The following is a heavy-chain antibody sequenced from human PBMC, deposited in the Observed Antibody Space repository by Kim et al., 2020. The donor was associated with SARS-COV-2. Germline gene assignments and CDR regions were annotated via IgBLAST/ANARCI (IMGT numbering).Heavy chain of an antibody. CDR3: ARDHTWSYSSGWYDY. J-gene: IGHJ4*02. D-gene: IGHD6-19*01. CDR2: INTNTGNP. Sequence: ASVKVSCKASGYTFTSYAMNWVRQAPGQGLEWMGWINTNTGNPTYAQGFTGRFVFSLDTSVSTAYLQISSLKAEDTAVYYCARDHTWSYSSGWYDYWGQGTLVTVSS. V-gene: IGHV7-4-1*02. CDR1: GYTFTSYA.